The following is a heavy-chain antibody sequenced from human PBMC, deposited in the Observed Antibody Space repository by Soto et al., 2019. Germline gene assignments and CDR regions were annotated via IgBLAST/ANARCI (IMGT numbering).Heavy chain of an antibody. J-gene: IGHJ4*02. CDR2: ISASGGGT. D-gene: IGHD3-10*01. CDR3: AKGSYYASGSYYNNLDY. V-gene: IGHV3-23*01. CDR1: GLTFSSYA. Sequence: EVQLLESGGDLVQPGGSLRLSCAASGLTFSSYAMSWVRQAPGKGLEWVSGISASGGGTYYTDSVRGQFIVSRDNSKNTVYLQMNSLRAEDTALYYCAKGSYYASGSYYNNLDYWGQGTVVTVSS.